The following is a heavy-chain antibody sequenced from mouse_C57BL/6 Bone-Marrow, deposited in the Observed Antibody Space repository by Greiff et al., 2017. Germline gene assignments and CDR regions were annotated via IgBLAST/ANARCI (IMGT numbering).Heavy chain of an antibody. Sequence: DVKLVESGGGLVKPGGSLKLSCAASGFTFSSYAMSWVRQTPEKRLEWVATISDGGSYTYYPDNVKGRFTISRDNAKNNLYLQMSHLKSEDTAMYYCARSSIQAWFAYWGQGTLVTVSA. CDR3: ARSSIQAWFAY. V-gene: IGHV5-4*03. D-gene: IGHD2-10*02. CDR2: ISDGGSYT. CDR1: GFTFSSYA. J-gene: IGHJ3*01.